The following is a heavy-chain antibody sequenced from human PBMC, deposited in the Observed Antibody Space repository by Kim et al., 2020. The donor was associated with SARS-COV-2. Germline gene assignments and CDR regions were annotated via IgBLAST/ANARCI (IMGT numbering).Heavy chain of an antibody. J-gene: IGHJ4*02. V-gene: IGHV3-64*01. CDR1: GFTFSNYA. D-gene: IGHD2-15*01. CDR2: ISGKGGST. CDR3: AGDWWQRDESWGPLGF. Sequence: GGSLRLSCAASGFTFSNYAMHWVRQAPGKGLEFVSGISGKGGSTKYANSVKGRFTISRDNSRNTLYLQMGSLRTDDMAVYYCAGDWWQRDESWGPLGFWGQGALVTVSS.